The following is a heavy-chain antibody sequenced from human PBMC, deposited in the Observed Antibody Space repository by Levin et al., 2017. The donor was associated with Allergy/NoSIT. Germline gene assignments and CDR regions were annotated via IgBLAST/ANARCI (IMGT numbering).Heavy chain of an antibody. CDR1: GDSVSSNSAA. J-gene: IGHJ4*02. CDR2: TYYRSKWYN. V-gene: IGHV6-1*01. Sequence: SETLSLTCAISGDSVSSNSAAWNWIRQSPSRGLEWLGRTYYRSKWYNDYAVSVKSRITINPDTSKNQFSLQLNSVTPEDTAVYYCAREADVLLWFGESGPQYYFDYWGQGTLVTVSS. D-gene: IGHD3-10*01. CDR3: AREADVLLWFGESGPQYYFDY.